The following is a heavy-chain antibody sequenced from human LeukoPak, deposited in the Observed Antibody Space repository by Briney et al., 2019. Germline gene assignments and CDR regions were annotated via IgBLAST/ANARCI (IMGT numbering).Heavy chain of an antibody. CDR2: INHSGST. V-gene: IGHV4-34*01. Sequence: PSETLSLTCAVYGGSFSGYYWSWIRQPPGKGLEWIGEINHSGSTNYNPSLKSRVTISVDTSKNQFSLKLSSVTAADTAVYYCARGRSYYYDSSGYPFNWFDPRGQGTLVTVSS. CDR3: ARGRSYYYDSSGYPFNWFDP. D-gene: IGHD3-22*01. CDR1: GGSFSGYY. J-gene: IGHJ5*02.